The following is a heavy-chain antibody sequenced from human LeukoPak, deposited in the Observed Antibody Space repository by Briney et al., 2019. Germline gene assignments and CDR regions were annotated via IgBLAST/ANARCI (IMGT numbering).Heavy chain of an antibody. CDR1: GGTFSSYA. CDR3: AREDCSGTSCYHDY. CDR2: IVPIFGTA. V-gene: IGHV1-69*13. Sequence: SVKDSCKASGGTFSSYAISWVRQAPGQGLEWMGGIVPIFGTANYAQKFQGRVTITADESTSTAYMELSSLRSEDTAVYYCAREDCSGTSCYHDYWGQGTLVTVSS. D-gene: IGHD2-2*01. J-gene: IGHJ4*02.